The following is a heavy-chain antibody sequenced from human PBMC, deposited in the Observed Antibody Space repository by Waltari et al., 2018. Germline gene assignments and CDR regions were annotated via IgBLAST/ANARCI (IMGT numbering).Heavy chain of an antibody. D-gene: IGHD6-19*01. CDR1: GYTFTSYA. V-gene: IGHV1-3*01. CDR2: INAGNGNT. Sequence: QVQLVQSGAEVKKPGASVKVSCKASGYTFTSYAMHVVRTAPGQRLEWMGWINAGNGNTKNSQKFQGRVTITRDTSASTAYMELSSLRSEDTAVYYCARSFISSGWSVGAFDIWGQGTMVTVSS. CDR3: ARSFISSGWSVGAFDI. J-gene: IGHJ3*02.